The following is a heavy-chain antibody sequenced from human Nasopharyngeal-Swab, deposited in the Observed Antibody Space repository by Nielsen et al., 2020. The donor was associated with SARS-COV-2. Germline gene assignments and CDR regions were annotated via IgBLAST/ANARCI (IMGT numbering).Heavy chain of an antibody. Sequence: WVRQAPGQGLVWMGRINPNSGGTNYAQKFQGRVTMTRDTSISTAYMELSRLRSDDTAVYYCAMSIAVAGTDWFDPWGQGTLVTVSS. CDR2: INPNSGGT. V-gene: IGHV1-2*06. D-gene: IGHD6-19*01. CDR3: AMSIAVAGTDWFDP. J-gene: IGHJ5*02.